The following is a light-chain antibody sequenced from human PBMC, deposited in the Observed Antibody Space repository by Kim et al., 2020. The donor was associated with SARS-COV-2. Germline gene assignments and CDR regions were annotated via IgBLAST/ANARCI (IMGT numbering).Light chain of an antibody. Sequence: DIVMTQSPDSLAVSLGERATINCKSSQSVLYSSNNKNYLAWYQQKPGQPPKLLIYWASTRESGVPDRFSGSGSGTDFTLTISSLQADDVAVYYCQQYYSNPFTFGPGTKVDIK. CDR3: QQYYSNPFT. V-gene: IGKV4-1*01. CDR2: WAS. J-gene: IGKJ3*01. CDR1: QSVLYSSNNKNY.